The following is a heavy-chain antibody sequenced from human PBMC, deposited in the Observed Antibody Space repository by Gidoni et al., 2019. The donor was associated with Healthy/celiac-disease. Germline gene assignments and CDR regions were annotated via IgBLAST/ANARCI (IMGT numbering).Heavy chain of an antibody. CDR1: GFTFRRYS. CDR2: ISRSSSYI. Sequence: EVQLVESGGGLVKPGGSLRLSCAASGFTFRRYSMNWVRQAPGKGLEWVSSISRSSSYIYYADSVKGRFTISRDNAKNSLYLQMNSLRAEDTAVYYCARDTYYDFWSGYYTAYYYYYYMDVWGKGTTVTVSS. CDR3: ARDTYYDFWSGYYTAYYYYYYMDV. J-gene: IGHJ6*03. D-gene: IGHD3-3*01. V-gene: IGHV3-21*01.